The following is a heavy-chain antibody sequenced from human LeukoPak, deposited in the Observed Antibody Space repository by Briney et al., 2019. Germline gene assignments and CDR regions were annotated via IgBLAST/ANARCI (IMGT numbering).Heavy chain of an antibody. CDR2: IWSDGSNK. CDR3: AKSLGATRGYFEH. D-gene: IGHD1-26*01. J-gene: IGHJ4*02. Sequence: GGSLRLSCAASGFTFSTYGMHWVRQAPGKGLEWVAFIWSDGSNKYYADSVKGRYTISRDNSKNTLYLQMNSLRPEDTAVYYCAKSLGATRGYFEHWGQGTLVTVSS. CDR1: GFTFSTYG. V-gene: IGHV3-30*02.